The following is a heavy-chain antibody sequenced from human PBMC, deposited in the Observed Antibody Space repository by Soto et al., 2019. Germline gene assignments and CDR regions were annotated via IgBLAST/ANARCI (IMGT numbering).Heavy chain of an antibody. CDR1: GFIFSNHW. J-gene: IGHJ4*02. Sequence: GGSLRLSCAASGFIFSNHWMTWVRQAPGKGLEWVANIKEDGSEKYYVDSVKGRTTISRDNAKNSLYLQMNTLRAEDTAVYYCAREMVISGWYQGGFDYWGQGTLVTVSS. CDR2: IKEDGSEK. D-gene: IGHD6-19*01. CDR3: AREMVISGWYQGGFDY. V-gene: IGHV3-7*01.